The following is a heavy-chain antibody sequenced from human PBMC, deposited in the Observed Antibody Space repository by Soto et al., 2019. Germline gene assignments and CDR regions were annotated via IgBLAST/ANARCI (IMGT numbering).Heavy chain of an antibody. V-gene: IGHV3-21*01. CDR2: ISSSSSYI. CDR1: VFTFISYS. Sequence: PGWSLRLSCASSVFTFISYSMKWVRQAPGKGLEWVSSISSSSSYIYYADSVKGRFTISRDNAKNSLYLQMNSLRAEDTAVYYCARSYYYDSSGYTFDYWGQGTLVTVSS. CDR3: ARSYYYDSSGYTFDY. D-gene: IGHD3-22*01. J-gene: IGHJ4*02.